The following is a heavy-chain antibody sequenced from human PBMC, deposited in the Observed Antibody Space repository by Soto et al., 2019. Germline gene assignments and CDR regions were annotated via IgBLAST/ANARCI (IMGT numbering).Heavy chain of an antibody. V-gene: IGHV1-46*01. D-gene: IGHD3-22*01. Sequence: ASVKVSCKASGYTFTSYYMHWVRQAPGQGLEWMGIINPSGGSTSYAQKFQGRVTMTRDTSTSTVYMELSSLRSEDTAVYYCARLPRNYYDSSGYPEAYFGYWGQGTLVTVSS. CDR3: ARLPRNYYDSSGYPEAYFGY. CDR1: GYTFTSYY. J-gene: IGHJ4*02. CDR2: INPSGGST.